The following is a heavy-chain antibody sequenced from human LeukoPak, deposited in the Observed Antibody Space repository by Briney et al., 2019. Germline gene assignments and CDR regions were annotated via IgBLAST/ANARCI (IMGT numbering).Heavy chain of an antibody. CDR3: ARARLLEVGYMDV. V-gene: IGHV1-46*03. Sequence: ASVKVSCKASGYTFTSYYMHWVRQAPGQGLEWMGIINPSGGSTSYAQKFQGRVTMTRDTSTSTVYMELSSLGSEDTAVYYCARARLLEVGYMDVWGKGTTVTVSS. CDR1: GYTFTSYY. CDR2: INPSGGST. D-gene: IGHD3-10*01. J-gene: IGHJ6*03.